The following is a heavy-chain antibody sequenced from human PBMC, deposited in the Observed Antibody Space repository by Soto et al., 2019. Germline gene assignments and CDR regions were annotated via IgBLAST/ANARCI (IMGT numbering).Heavy chain of an antibody. D-gene: IGHD3-9*01. V-gene: IGHV3-11*06. CDR1: GFTFSDYY. CDR3: ARDQGYDIVTGYYSPAFDI. CDR2: ISSSSSYT. Sequence: GGSLRLSCAASGFTFSDYYMSWIRQAPGKGLKWASYISSSSSYTNYADSVKGRFTISRDNDKNSLYLQMNSLRAEDTAVYYCARDQGYDIVTGYYSPAFDIWGQGTMVTVSS. J-gene: IGHJ3*02.